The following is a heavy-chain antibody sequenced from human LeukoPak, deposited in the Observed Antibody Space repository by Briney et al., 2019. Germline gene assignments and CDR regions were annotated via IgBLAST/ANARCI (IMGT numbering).Heavy chain of an antibody. CDR2: IYTRGST. CDR1: GGSINNYY. V-gene: IGHV4-4*07. J-gene: IGHJ3*02. Sequence: SETLSLTCTVSGGSINNYYWSWIRQPAGKVLEWIGRIYTRGSTNYNPSLKSRVTMSVDTSKDQFSLKLSSVTAADTVVYYCARGRYCSADICSGGDAFDIWGQGTMVSVSS. D-gene: IGHD2-15*01. CDR3: ARGRYCSADICSGGDAFDI.